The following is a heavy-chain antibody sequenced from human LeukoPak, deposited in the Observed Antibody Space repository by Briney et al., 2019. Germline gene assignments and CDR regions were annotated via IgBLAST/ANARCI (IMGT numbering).Heavy chain of an antibody. CDR3: ARASYYDSSGYYDY. V-gene: IGHV3-13*01. Sequence: GGSLRLSCAASGFTFSSYDMHWVRQVTGKGLEWVSGIGTAGDTYYPGSVKGRFTISRENAKNSLYLQMNSLRAGDTAVYYCARASYYDSSGYYDYWGQGTLVTVSS. D-gene: IGHD3-22*01. CDR2: IGTAGDT. J-gene: IGHJ4*02. CDR1: GFTFSSYD.